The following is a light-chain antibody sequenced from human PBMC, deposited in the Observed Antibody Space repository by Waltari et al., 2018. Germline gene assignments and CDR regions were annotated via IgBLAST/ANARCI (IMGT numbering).Light chain of an antibody. J-gene: IGKJ4*01. CDR1: QGISTW. CDR2: GAS. Sequence: DIQMTQSPSSVSASVGDRVTITCRASQGISTWLAWYQQTPGKAPKLLIVGASALQSRVPSRFSGSGSGTKFTLTISSLQPEDFAVYYCQQANNFPLPFGGGTKIEIK. V-gene: IGKV1-12*01. CDR3: QQANNFPLP.